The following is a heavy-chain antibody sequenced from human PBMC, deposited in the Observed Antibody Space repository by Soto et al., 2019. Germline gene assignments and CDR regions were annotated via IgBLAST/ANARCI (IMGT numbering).Heavy chain of an antibody. CDR2: INPNSGGT. CDR3: ARVGMTTVNYYYGMDV. J-gene: IGHJ6*02. D-gene: IGHD4-17*01. CDR1: GYTFTGYY. Sequence: ASVKVSCKAAGYTFTGYYMHWVRQAPGQGLEWMGWINPNSGGTNYAQKFQGWVTMTRDTSISTAYMELSRLRSDDTAVYYCARVGMTTVNYYYGMDVWGQGTTLTVSS. V-gene: IGHV1-2*04.